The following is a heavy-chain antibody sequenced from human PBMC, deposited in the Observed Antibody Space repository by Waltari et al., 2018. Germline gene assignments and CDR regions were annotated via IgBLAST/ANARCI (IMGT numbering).Heavy chain of an antibody. CDR3: ARDPSTVVTRFDY. J-gene: IGHJ4*02. Sequence: QVQLVQSGAEVKKPGASVKVFCKASGYTFTSYYMHWVRQAPGQGLEWMGIINPSGGSTSDAQKCEGRFTRTRARSTSTGYMELKSLRAEDTAVYYCARDPSTVVTRFDYGGQGTLVTVSS. CDR1: GYTFTSYY. V-gene: IGHV1-46*01. D-gene: IGHD2-21*02. CDR2: INPSGGST.